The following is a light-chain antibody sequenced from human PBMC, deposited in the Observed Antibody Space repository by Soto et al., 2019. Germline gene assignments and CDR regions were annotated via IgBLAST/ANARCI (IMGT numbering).Light chain of an antibody. Sequence: EIVLTQSPGTLSLSPGERATLSCRASQSVSSRSLAWYQQKPGQAPRLLIYGASNRATGIPDRFSGSGYGTDFTLTISRLEPEDFAMYYCQQFGTSRLTFGGGTKGDIK. J-gene: IGKJ4*01. CDR3: QQFGTSRLT. V-gene: IGKV3-20*01. CDR2: GAS. CDR1: QSVSSRS.